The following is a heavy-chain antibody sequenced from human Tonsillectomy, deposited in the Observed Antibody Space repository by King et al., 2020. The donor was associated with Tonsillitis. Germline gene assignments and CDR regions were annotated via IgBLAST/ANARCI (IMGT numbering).Heavy chain of an antibody. Sequence: VQLQESGPGLVKPSETLSLTCTVSGGSISSYYWSWIRQPPGKGLEWIGYIYYSGSTNYNPSLKSRVTMSVDTSRNQFSLKLSSVTAADTAVYYCARRSRLLGDENSRLGGGFYHYYYYMDVWVKGTTVTVSS. J-gene: IGHJ6*03. CDR2: IYYSGST. CDR1: GGSISSYY. D-gene: IGHD6-6*01. CDR3: ARRSRLLGDENSRLGGGFYHYYYYMDV. V-gene: IGHV4-59*08.